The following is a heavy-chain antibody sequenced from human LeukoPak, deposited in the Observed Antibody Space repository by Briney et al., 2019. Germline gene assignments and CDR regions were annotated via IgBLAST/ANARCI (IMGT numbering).Heavy chain of an antibody. D-gene: IGHD6-13*01. CDR2: MNPNSGNT. CDR1: GYTFTSYD. J-gene: IGHJ6*03. CDR3: ARGASSSWYSYYYYYYHMDV. Sequence: GASVKVSCKASGYTFTSYDINWVRQATGQGLEWMGWMNPNSGNTGYAQKFQGRVTITRNTSISTAYMELSSLRSEDTAVYYCARGASSSWYSYYYYYYHMDVWGKGTTVTVSS. V-gene: IGHV1-8*03.